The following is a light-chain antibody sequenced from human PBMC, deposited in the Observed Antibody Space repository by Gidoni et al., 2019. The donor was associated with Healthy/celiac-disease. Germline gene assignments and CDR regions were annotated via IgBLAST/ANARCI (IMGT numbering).Light chain of an antibody. CDR2: DAS. V-gene: IGKV1-33*01. CDR1: QDSSNY. Sequence: DIQMSQSQSSLSASVGDRVTITCQSSQDSSNYLNWYQQKPGKAPKLLIYDASKLETGVPSRFSGSGSGTDFTFTISSLQHEYIATYYCQQYDNLPAFGGGTKVEIK. CDR3: QQYDNLPA. J-gene: IGKJ4*01.